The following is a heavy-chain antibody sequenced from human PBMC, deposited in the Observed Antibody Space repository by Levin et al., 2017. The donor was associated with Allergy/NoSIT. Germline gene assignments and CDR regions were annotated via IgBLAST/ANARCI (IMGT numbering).Heavy chain of an antibody. CDR1: GFTFSTFG. Sequence: GGSLRLSCAASGFTFSTFGMLWVRQAPGKGLEWVALLSNGGSNKYYADSVKGRFTVSGDNSKSTLYLQMNSLRVEDTAVYYCARGVFDYWGQGTLVTVSS. CDR3: ARGVFDY. J-gene: IGHJ4*02. CDR2: LSNGGSNK. V-gene: IGHV3-30*03.